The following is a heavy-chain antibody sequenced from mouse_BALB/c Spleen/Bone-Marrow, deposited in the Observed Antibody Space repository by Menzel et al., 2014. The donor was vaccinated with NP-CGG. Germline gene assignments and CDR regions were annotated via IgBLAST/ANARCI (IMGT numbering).Heavy chain of an antibody. CDR2: ISSGGSYT. Sequence: EVHLVESGGDLVKPGGSLKLSCAASGFTFSNYGMSWVRQTPDKRLEWVATISSGGSYTYFPDSVKGRFTISRDNAKNTLYPQMNSLKSEDAAMYYCARLTPDYAMDYWGQGTSVTVSS. J-gene: IGHJ4*01. CDR1: GFTFSNYG. D-gene: IGHD1-3*01. CDR3: ARLTPDYAMDY. V-gene: IGHV5-6*01.